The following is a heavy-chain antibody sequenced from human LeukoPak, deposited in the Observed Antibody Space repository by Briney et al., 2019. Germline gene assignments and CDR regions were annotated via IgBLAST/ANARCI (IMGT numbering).Heavy chain of an antibody. CDR3: AKGGDTGSDMDV. D-gene: IGHD5-12*01. CDR1: GFTFSSHG. CDR2: ISGSGGST. Sequence: GGSLRLSCAASGFTFSSHGMNWVRQAPGKGLEWVSAISGSGGSTYYADSVKGRFTISRDNSKNTLYLQMNSLRAEDTAVYYCAKGGDTGSDMDVWGKGTTVTVSS. V-gene: IGHV3-23*01. J-gene: IGHJ6*03.